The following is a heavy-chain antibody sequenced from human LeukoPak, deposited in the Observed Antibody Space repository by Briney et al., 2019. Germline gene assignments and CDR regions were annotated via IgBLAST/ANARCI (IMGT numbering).Heavy chain of an antibody. CDR3: AKGEGYSSGWYYFDY. D-gene: IGHD6-19*01. CDR1: GFTLSSYE. V-gene: IGHV3-23*01. Sequence: GGSLRLSCTVSGFTLSSYEMSWIRQAPGKGLEWVSSVDYSADSTHYADSVMGRFTISRDNSKNTLYLQMNSLRAEDTAVYYCAKGEGYSSGWYYFDYWGQGTLVTVSS. J-gene: IGHJ4*02. CDR2: VDYSADST.